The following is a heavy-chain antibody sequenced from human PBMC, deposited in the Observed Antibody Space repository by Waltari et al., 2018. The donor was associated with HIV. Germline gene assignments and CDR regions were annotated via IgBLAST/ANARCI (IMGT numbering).Heavy chain of an antibody. CDR3: ATTHGSGAYDNDFDY. D-gene: IGHD3-10*01. Sequence: EVKLEESGGGWVQPGGSLPLTCDASGFTFSFYWLSWVRQAPGKGLECVSNINQAGTERHYVDSVRGRFTISRDNGKTSLFLQMNSLSVEDTAVYYCATTHGSGAYDNDFDYWGQGTLV. CDR1: GFTFSFYW. V-gene: IGHV3-7*01. CDR2: INQAGTER. J-gene: IGHJ4*02.